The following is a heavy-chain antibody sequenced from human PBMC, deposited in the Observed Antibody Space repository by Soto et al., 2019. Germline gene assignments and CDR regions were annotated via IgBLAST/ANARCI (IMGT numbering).Heavy chain of an antibody. CDR3: ARFSTSCLWALDY. CDR1: EVTFSSYS. CDR2: ISSSSSTI. Sequence: EVQLVESGGGLVRPGGSLRLSCAASEVTFSSYSMNWVRQAPGKGLEWDSYISSSSSTIYYADSVKGRFTISRDNAKNSLYLQMNSLRAEDTAVYYCARFSTSCLWALDYWGQGALVTVSS. J-gene: IGHJ4*02. D-gene: IGHD2-2*01. V-gene: IGHV3-48*01.